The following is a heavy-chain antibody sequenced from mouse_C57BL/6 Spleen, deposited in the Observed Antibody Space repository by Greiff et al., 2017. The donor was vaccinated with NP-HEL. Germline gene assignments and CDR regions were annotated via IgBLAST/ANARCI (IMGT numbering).Heavy chain of an antibody. D-gene: IGHD2-2*01. V-gene: IGHV1-82*01. J-gene: IGHJ2*01. Sequence: QVQLQQSGPELVKPGASVKISCKASGYAFSSSWMNWVKQRPGKGLEWIGRIYPGDGDTNYNGKFKGKATLTADKSSSTAYMQLSSLTSEDSAVYFCANVYGGYWGKGTTLTVSS. CDR2: IYPGDGDT. CDR1: GYAFSSSW. CDR3: ANVYGGY.